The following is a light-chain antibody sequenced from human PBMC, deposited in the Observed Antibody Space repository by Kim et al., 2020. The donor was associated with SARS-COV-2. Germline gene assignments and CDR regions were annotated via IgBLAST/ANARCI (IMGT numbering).Light chain of an antibody. V-gene: IGKV3-15*01. CDR1: RGVGS. CDR2: DVA. CDR3: QQYLSGPLT. J-gene: IGKJ4*01. Sequence: SVSPGERVPPSCRASRGVGSLAWYQHKPGQAPRLLIYDVAAGATGIPARFSGSGYGTEFILTISSVQCEDFAVYYCQQYLSGPLTFGGGTKVDIK.